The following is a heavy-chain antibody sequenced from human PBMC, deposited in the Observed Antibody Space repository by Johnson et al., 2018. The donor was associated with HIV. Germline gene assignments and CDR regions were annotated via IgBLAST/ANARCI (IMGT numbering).Heavy chain of an antibody. CDR3: ANFYTDNTLGLFGAFDI. CDR1: GFTFSSYG. CDR2: IRYDGSNK. V-gene: IGHV3-30*02. J-gene: IGHJ3*02. Sequence: QVQLVESGGGLVQPGGSLRLSCAASGFTFSSYGMHWVRQAPGKGLEWVAFIRYDGSNKYYADSVKGRFTISRDNSKNTLYLQMNSLSAEDTAVYYCANFYTDNTLGLFGAFDIWGQGTMVTVSS. D-gene: IGHD1-1*01.